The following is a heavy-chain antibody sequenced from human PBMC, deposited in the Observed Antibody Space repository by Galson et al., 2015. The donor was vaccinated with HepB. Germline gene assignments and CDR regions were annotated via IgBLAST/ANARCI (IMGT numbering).Heavy chain of an antibody. J-gene: IGHJ4*02. CDR2: INWNGDST. D-gene: IGHD2-2*01. V-gene: IGHV3-20*04. Sequence: SLRLSCAASGFTFDDYGMTWVRQAPGKGLEWVSGINWNGDSTAYVDSVKGRFTISRDNGKSSLYLQMNSLRAEDTALYYCARTGSTTSGPNDYWGQGTLVTVSS. CDR1: GFTFDDYG. CDR3: ARTGSTTSGPNDY.